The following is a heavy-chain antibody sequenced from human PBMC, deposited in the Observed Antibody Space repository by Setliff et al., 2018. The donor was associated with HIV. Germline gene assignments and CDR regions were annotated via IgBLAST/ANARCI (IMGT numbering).Heavy chain of an antibody. V-gene: IGHV3-30*01. J-gene: IGHJ3*02. CDR1: GFTFITYT. D-gene: IGHD5-18*01. CDR2: ISYDGSNE. CDR3: ARDRGYSYGYDAFDI. Sequence: PGGSLRLSCAASGFTFITYTMHWVRQAPGKGLEWVAVISYDGSNEYYADSVKGRFTISRDNSKNTLYLQMNSLRPEDTAVYYCARDRGYSYGYDAFDIWGQGTMVTVS.